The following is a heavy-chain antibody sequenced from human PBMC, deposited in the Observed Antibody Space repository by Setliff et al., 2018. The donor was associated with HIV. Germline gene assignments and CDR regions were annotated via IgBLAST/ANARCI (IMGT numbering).Heavy chain of an antibody. D-gene: IGHD3-3*01. CDR3: ARGGPLEWSYYPRPNWFDP. V-gene: IGHV3-23*01. CDR1: GFIFSSYA. CDR2: ISGSGGST. Sequence: GGSLRLSCAASGFIFSSYAMNWVRQAPGKGLEWVSAISGSGGSTYYADSVKGRFTISRDNSKNTLYLQMNSLRVEDTAVYYCARGGPLEWSYYPRPNWFDPWGQGTLVTVSS. J-gene: IGHJ5*02.